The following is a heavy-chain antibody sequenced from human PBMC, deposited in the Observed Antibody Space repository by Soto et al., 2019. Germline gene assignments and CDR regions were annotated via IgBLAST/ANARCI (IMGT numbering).Heavy chain of an antibody. CDR3: TNLVGSDALDI. D-gene: IGHD2-8*02. CDR1: GLTISNLG. J-gene: IGHJ3*02. CDR2: ISDSGINK. V-gene: IGHV3-30*18. Sequence: GRPMRLSSAASGLTISNLGMHWVSQAPGKGLEWVAVISDSGINKYYADSVKGRFTISRDNSQNTLYLQMNSVRAEDTAVYYCTNLVGSDALDIWGQGTMVTVSS.